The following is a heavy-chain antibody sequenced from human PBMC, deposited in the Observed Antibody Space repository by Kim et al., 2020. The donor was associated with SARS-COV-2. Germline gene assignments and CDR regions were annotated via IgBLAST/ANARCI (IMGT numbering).Heavy chain of an antibody. D-gene: IGHD4-4*01. V-gene: IGHV3-30-3*01. CDR1: GLSFDSYA. CDR2: ISYDGRNK. CDR3: AKDNYLDSVNLSDYYNGMDV. J-gene: IGHJ6*02. Sequence: GGSLRLSCEAAGLSFDSYAMNWVRQAPGKGLEWVAVISYDGRNKDYADSVKGRFTISRDNSKNTLYLQMNSLRVEDTAVYYCAKDNYLDSVNLSDYYNGMDVWGQGPRVTVSS.